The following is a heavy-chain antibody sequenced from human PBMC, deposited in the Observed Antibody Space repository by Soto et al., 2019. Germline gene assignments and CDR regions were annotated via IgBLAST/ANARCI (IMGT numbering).Heavy chain of an antibody. Sequence: QVQLQQWGAGLLKPSETLSLTCAVYGGSFSGYYWSWIRQPPGKGLEWIGEINHSGSTNYNPSLTSRVTISVDTSKNQFSLKLSSVTAADTAVYYCARKGNYYGSGSYSWFDPWGQGTLVTVSS. CDR3: ARKGNYYGSGSYSWFDP. D-gene: IGHD3-10*01. V-gene: IGHV4-34*01. CDR1: GGSFSGYY. CDR2: INHSGST. J-gene: IGHJ5*02.